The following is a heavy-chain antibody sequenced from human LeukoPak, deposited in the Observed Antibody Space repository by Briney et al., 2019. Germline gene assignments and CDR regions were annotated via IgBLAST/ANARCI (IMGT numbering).Heavy chain of an antibody. V-gene: IGHV3-33*01. CDR1: GFTFSSYG. D-gene: IGHD2-15*01. Sequence: GGSLRLSCAASGFTFSSYGMHWVRQAPGKGLEWVAVIWYDGSNKYYADPVKGRFTISRDNSKNTLYLQMNSLRAEDTAVYYCARTGYCSGGSCSDFDYWGQGTLVTVSS. CDR2: IWYDGSNK. CDR3: ARTGYCSGGSCSDFDY. J-gene: IGHJ4*02.